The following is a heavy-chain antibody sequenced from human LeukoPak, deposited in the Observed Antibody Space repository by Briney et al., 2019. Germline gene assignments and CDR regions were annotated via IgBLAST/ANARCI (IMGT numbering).Heavy chain of an antibody. CDR1: GFTFDDYV. D-gene: IGHD2-15*01. CDR3: ARERWNAFDI. V-gene: IGHV3-9*03. CDR2: ISWNSGSI. Sequence: PGGSLRLSCAASGFTFDDYVMHWVRQAPGKGLEWVSSISWNSGSIGYADSVKGRFTISRDNAKNSLYLQMNSLRAEDMALYYCARERWNAFDIWGQGTMVTVSS. J-gene: IGHJ3*02.